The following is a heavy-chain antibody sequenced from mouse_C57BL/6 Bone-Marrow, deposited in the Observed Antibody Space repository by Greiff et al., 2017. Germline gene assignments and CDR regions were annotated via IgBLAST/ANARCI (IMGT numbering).Heavy chain of an antibody. D-gene: IGHD2-1*01. V-gene: IGHV2-2*01. CDR2: IWSGGST. CDR1: GFSLTSYG. Sequence: VQLQQSGPGLVQPSQSLSITCTVSGFSLTSYGVHWVRQSPGKGLAWLGVIWSGGSTDYNAAFISRLSISKDNSKSQVFFKMNSLQADDTAIYYCARNRCNSGYWGQGTTLTVSS. CDR3: ARNRCNSGY. J-gene: IGHJ2*01.